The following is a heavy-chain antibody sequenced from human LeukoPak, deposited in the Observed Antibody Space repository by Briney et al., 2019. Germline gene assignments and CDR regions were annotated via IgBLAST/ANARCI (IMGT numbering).Heavy chain of an antibody. CDR3: ARDRYCSSTSCLHAAFDI. V-gene: IGHV4-39*07. Sequence: SETLSLTCTVSGGSISSSSYYWGWIRQPPGKGLEWIVSIYFSGSTYYNPSLKSRVTISVDTSKNQFSLKLSSVTAADTAVYYCARDRYCSSTSCLHAAFDIWGQGTMVTVSS. J-gene: IGHJ3*02. D-gene: IGHD2-2*01. CDR1: GGSISSSSYY. CDR2: IYFSGST.